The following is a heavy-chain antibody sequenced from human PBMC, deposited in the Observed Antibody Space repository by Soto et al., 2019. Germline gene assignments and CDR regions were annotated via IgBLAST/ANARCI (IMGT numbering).Heavy chain of an antibody. V-gene: IGHV4-59*12. CDR3: ARLKWLSFDP. Sequence: PSETLSLTCTVSGASISTSYWSWIRQPPGKGLEWIGHIYYSGSTKYNPSLESRVTISVDTSKNQFSLKLSSVTAADTAVYYCARLKWLSFDPWGQGTLVTVSS. J-gene: IGHJ5*02. CDR2: IYYSGST. D-gene: IGHD5-12*01. CDR1: GASISTSY.